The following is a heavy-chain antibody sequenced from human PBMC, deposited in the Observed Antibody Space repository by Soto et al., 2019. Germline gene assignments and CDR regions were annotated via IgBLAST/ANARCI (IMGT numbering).Heavy chain of an antibody. J-gene: IGHJ6*03. CDR3: ARARGYGDWSPNYYYYYYMDV. Sequence: GASVKVSCKASGYTFTSYYMHWVRQAPGQGLEWMGIINPSGGSTSYAQKFQGRVTMTRDTSTSTVYMELSSLRSEDTAVYYCARARGYGDWSPNYYYYYYMDVWGKGTTVTVSS. CDR1: GYTFTSYY. D-gene: IGHD4-17*01. CDR2: INPSGGST. V-gene: IGHV1-46*03.